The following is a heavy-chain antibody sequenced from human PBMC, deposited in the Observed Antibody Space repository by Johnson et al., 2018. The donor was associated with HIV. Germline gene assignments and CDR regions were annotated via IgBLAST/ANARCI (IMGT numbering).Heavy chain of an antibody. J-gene: IGHJ3*02. CDR1: GFTFSDHY. Sequence: QVQLVESGGGLVKPGGSLRLSCVGSGFTFSDHYMSWVRQAPGKGLEWVSFISSSGSTIYYSDSVKGRFTISRDNAKNSLYLQMNSLRAEDTAVYCCVRNRGTVVILSDAFDMWGQGTMVTVSS. V-gene: IGHV3-11*04. CDR3: VRNRGTVVILSDAFDM. D-gene: IGHD3-22*01. CDR2: ISSSGSTI.